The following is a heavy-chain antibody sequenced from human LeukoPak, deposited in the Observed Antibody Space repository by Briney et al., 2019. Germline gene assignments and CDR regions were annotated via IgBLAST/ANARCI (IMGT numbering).Heavy chain of an antibody. CDR3: ARDTVGVTDY. CDR1: GFTFSSYS. J-gene: IGHJ4*02. Sequence: GGSLRLSCAAAGFTFSSYSMNWVRQAPGKGLEWVSSISSSSSYIYYADSVKGRFTISRDNAKNSLFLQMNSLRAEDTALYYCARDTVGVTDYWGQGTLVTVSS. V-gene: IGHV3-21*01. CDR2: ISSSSSYI. D-gene: IGHD1-26*01.